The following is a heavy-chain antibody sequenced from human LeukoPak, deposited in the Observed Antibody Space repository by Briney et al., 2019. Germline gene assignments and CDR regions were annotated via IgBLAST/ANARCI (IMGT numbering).Heavy chain of an antibody. V-gene: IGHV1-8*01. D-gene: IGHD3-3*01. Sequence: ASVKVSCKASGYTFTSYDINWVRQATGQGLEWMGRMNPNSGNTGYARNFQGRVTMTRNTSISTAFMELRSLRSDDTAVYYCARVGRGYYDFWSGYYTYDYWGQGTLVTVSS. CDR1: GYTFTSYD. CDR3: ARVGRGYYDFWSGYYTYDY. CDR2: MNPNSGNT. J-gene: IGHJ4*02.